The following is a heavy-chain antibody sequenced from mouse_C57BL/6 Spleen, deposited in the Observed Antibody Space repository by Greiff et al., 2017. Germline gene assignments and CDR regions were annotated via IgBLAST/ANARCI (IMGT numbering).Heavy chain of an antibody. D-gene: IGHD3-1*01. J-gene: IGHJ4*01. V-gene: IGHV5-16*01. CDR3: AREGYPFAMDY. Sequence: EVQRVESEGGLVQPGSSMKLSCTASGFTFSDYYMAWVRQVPEKGLEWVANINYDGSSTYYLDSLKSRFIISRDNAKNILYLQMSSLKSEDTATYYCAREGYPFAMDYWGQGTSVTVSS. CDR1: GFTFSDYY. CDR2: INYDGSST.